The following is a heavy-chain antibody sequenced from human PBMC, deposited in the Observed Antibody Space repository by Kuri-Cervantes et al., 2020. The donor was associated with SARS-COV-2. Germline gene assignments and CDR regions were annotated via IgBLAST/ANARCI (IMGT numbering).Heavy chain of an antibody. V-gene: IGHV4-61*02. CDR3: ARAPGDYYGFEGYFDY. Sequence: SETLSLTCTVSGGSISSGSYYWSWIRQPAGKGREWIGRFYTSGSTVYNPSLKSRVTISVDTSKNQFSLKLSSVTAADTAVYDCARAPGDYYGFEGYFDYWGQGTLVTVSS. D-gene: IGHD3-10*01. CDR1: GGSISSGSYY. J-gene: IGHJ4*03. CDR2: FYTSGST.